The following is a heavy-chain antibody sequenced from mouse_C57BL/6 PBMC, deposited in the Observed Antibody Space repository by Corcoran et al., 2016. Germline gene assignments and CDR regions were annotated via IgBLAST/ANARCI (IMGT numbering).Heavy chain of an antibody. V-gene: IGHV1-81*01. CDR2: IYPRSGNT. CDR1: GYTFTSYG. CDR3: ARWDGYAVYWYFDV. J-gene: IGHJ1*03. D-gene: IGHD2-2*01. Sequence: QVQLQQSGAELARPGASVKLSCKASGYTFTSYGISWVKQRTGQGLEWIGEIYPRSGNTYYNEKFKGKATLTADKSSSTAYMELRSLTSEDSAVYFCARWDGYAVYWYFDVWGTGTTVTVSS.